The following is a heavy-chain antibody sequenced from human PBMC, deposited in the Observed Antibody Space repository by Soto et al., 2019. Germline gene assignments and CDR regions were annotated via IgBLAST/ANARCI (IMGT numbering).Heavy chain of an antibody. J-gene: IGHJ5*02. V-gene: IGHV1-3*01. D-gene: IGHD3-22*01. CDR3: ASDPNYYYDSSGYLSNWFDP. CDR1: GYTFTSYA. Sequence: ASVKVSCKASGYTFTSYAMHWVRQAPGQRLEWMGWINAGNGNTKYSQKFQGRVTITRDTSASAAYMELSSLRSEDMAVYYCASDPNYYYDSSGYLSNWFDPWGQGTLVTVSS. CDR2: INAGNGNT.